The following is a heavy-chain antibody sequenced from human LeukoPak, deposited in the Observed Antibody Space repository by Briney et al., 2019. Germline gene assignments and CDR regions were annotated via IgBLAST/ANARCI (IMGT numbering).Heavy chain of an antibody. CDR1: GFTVSSNY. CDR3: ARPHSSNWYGLDY. CDR2: IYSGDST. D-gene: IGHD6-13*01. Sequence: GGSLRLSCAASGFTVSSNYMSWVRQAPGKGLEWVSVIYSGDSTYYADSVKGRFAISRDNSKNTPYLQMNSLRAEDTAVYYCARPHSSNWYGLDYWGQGTLITVSS. V-gene: IGHV3-66*02. J-gene: IGHJ4*02.